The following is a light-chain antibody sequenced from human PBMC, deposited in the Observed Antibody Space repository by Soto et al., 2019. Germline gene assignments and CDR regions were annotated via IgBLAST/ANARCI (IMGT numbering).Light chain of an antibody. CDR1: QDINSW. J-gene: IGKJ4*01. CDR2: AAS. V-gene: IGKV1-12*01. Sequence: DIQMTQSPSFVSASVGARVNITCRASQDINSWVVWYQQKPGKAPKLLIYAASSLQSGVPSRFSGSGSGTHFTLVISNLQPDDFATYSCQQAKSFPLTFGGGTKVEI. CDR3: QQAKSFPLT.